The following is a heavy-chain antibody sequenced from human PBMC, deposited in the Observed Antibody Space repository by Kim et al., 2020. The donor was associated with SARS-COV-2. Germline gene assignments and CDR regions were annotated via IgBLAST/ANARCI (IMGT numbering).Heavy chain of an antibody. D-gene: IGHD3-16*01. Sequence: GGSLRLSCAASGFTFSSYGMHWVRQAPGKGLEWLAVISPGDPVTHYADSVKGRFTISRDNLKNTLYLVMDSLRPEDTAVYYCAKDMRAEAGIFDCWGQGT. CDR3: AKDMRAEAGIFDC. CDR1: GFTFSSYG. J-gene: IGHJ4*02. CDR2: ISPGDPVT. V-gene: IGHV3-30*18.